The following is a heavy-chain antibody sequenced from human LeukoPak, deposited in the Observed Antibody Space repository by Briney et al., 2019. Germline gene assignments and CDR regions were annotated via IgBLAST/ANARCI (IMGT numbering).Heavy chain of an antibody. CDR1: GFTFSSYS. J-gene: IGHJ5*02. V-gene: IGHV3-21*01. CDR2: ISSSSSYI. CDR3: AREGGTSCYYWFDP. D-gene: IGHD2-2*01. Sequence: GGSLRLSCAASGFTFSSYSMNWVRQAPGKGLEWVSSISSSSSYIYYADSVKGRFTISRDNAKNSLYLQTNSLRAEDTAVYYCAREGGTSCYYWFDPWGQGTLVTVSS.